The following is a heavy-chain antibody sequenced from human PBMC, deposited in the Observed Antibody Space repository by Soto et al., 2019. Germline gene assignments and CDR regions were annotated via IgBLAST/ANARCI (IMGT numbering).Heavy chain of an antibody. CDR3: GKDIFADSRLFDY. D-gene: IGHD3-22*01. Sequence: EVQVLESGGGLVQPGGSLRLSCAASGFTSSNYAMTWVRQAPGKGLEWVSGISRSGGSTYYADSVKGRFTISRDNSKNTLYLQMNSRRAEDTAVYYCGKDIFADSRLFDYWGQGTLVTVSS. CDR1: GFTSSNYA. J-gene: IGHJ4*02. V-gene: IGHV3-23*01. CDR2: ISRSGGST.